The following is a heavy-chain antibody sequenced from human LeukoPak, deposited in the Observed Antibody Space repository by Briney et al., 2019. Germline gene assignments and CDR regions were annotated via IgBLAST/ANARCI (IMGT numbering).Heavy chain of an antibody. D-gene: IGHD5-18*01. Sequence: PGGSLRLSCAASGFRFDSYAMNWVRQAPGGGPEWVSGISGTAGRAYYADSVKGRFTISRANSKSALYLQMNSLRGDDTAIYFCAKGGFDTAMVTSWYFDVWGRGTPVTVSS. J-gene: IGHJ2*01. CDR1: GFRFDSYA. CDR2: ISGTAGRA. CDR3: AKGGFDTAMVTSWYFDV. V-gene: IGHV3-23*01.